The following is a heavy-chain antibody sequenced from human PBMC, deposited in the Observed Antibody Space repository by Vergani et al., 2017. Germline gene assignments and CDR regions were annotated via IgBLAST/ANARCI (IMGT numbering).Heavy chain of an antibody. CDR2: IYYSGST. J-gene: IGHJ4*02. CDR3: ARDGITMVREPYYFDY. D-gene: IGHD3-10*01. CDR1: GGSISSSSYY. V-gene: IGHV4-39*07. Sequence: QLQLQESGPGLVKPSETLSLTCTVSGGSISSSSYYWGWIRQPPGKGLEWLGSIYYSGSTYYNPSLKSRVTISVDTSKNQFSLKLSSVTAADTAVYYCARDGITMVREPYYFDYWGQGTLVTVSS.